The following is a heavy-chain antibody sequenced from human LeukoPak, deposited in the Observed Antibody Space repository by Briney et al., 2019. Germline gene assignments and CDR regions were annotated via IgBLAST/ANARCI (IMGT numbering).Heavy chain of an antibody. Sequence: GGSLRLSCAASGFTFSSHAMSWVRQAPGKGLERVSAISGSGGSTYYADSVKGRFTISRDNSKNTLYLQMNSLRAEDTAVYYCAKDLHSSGLFGYWGQGTLVTVSS. CDR1: GFTFSSHA. D-gene: IGHD3-22*01. CDR3: AKDLHSSGLFGY. CDR2: ISGSGGST. J-gene: IGHJ4*02. V-gene: IGHV3-23*01.